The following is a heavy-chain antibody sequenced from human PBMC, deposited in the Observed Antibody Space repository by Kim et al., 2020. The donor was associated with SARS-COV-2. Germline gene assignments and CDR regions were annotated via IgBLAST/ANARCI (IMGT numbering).Heavy chain of an antibody. V-gene: IGHV3-15*01. CDR1: GIPFTNAW. J-gene: IGHJ4*02. CDR3: TTGCCIGAGCYGKYLDY. D-gene: IGHD2-15*01. CDR2: IKSKADGGTA. Sequence: GGSLRLSCATSGIPFTNAWINWVRQAPGKGLEWVGRIKSKADGGTADYAAFVKGRFSISRDDSKATLYLQINSLRTEDTAMYYCTTGCCIGAGCYGKYLDYWGQGTLVTVSS.